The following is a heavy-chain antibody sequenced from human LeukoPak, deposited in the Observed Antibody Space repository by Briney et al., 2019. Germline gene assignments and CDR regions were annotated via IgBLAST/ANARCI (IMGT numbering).Heavy chain of an antibody. CDR2: IGIYGVTT. CDR1: EFTFSNYA. V-gene: IGHV3-23*01. J-gene: IGHJ4*02. D-gene: IGHD3/OR15-3a*01. Sequence: GGSLRLSCAASEFTFSNYAMNWVRQAPGKGLEWVSIIGIYGVTTFHADSVRGRFTISRDNSKNTLYLQMNSLRAEDTAVYYCARGDGLPRRRYFDSWGQGTLVTVSS. CDR3: ARGDGLPRRRYFDS.